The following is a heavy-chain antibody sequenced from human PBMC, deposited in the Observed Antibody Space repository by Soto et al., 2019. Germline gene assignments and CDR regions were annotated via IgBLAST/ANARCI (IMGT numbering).Heavy chain of an antibody. CDR2: IYYSGST. CDR3: ARGSGYSDY. CDR1: GGSISSYY. D-gene: IGHD1-26*01. V-gene: IGHV4-59*06. Sequence: PSETLSLTCTVSGGSISSYYWSWIRQPPGKGLEWIGYIYYSGSTYYNPSLKSRVTISVDTSKNQFSLKLSSVTAADTAVYYCARGSGYSDYWGQGTLVTVSS. J-gene: IGHJ4*02.